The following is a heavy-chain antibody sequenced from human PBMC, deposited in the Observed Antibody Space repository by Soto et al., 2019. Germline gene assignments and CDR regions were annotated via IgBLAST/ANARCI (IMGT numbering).Heavy chain of an antibody. D-gene: IGHD6-13*01. CDR1: GYIFTSYW. J-gene: IGHJ6*04. Sequence: GESLKISCKGSGYIFTSYWISWVRQMPGKGLEWMGRIDPSDSYTNYSPSFQGHVTISADKSISTAYLQWSSLKASDTAMYYCARQGVAADPYGMDVWGKGTTGTVSS. CDR2: IDPSDSYT. V-gene: IGHV5-10-1*01. CDR3: ARQGVAADPYGMDV.